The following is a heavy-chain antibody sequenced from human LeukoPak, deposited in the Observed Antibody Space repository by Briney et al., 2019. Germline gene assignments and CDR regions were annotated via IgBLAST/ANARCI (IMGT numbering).Heavy chain of an antibody. Sequence: GGSLRLSCAASGFTFEIYWMSWVRQAPGKGLEWVANIRKDGSEKNSGDSVKGRFTISRDNAKNSLYLQMNSLRADDTALYYCARHWEGVESDAFDIWGQGTMVTVSS. CDR1: GFTFEIYW. V-gene: IGHV3-7*04. CDR2: IRKDGSEK. J-gene: IGHJ3*02. CDR3: ARHWEGVESDAFDI. D-gene: IGHD1-26*01.